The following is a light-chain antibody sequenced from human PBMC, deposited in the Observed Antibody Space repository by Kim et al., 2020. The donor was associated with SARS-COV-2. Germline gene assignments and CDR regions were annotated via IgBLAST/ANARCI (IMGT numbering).Light chain of an antibody. CDR2: WAS. Sequence: ATVNCKSSQSVLYSANNKYYLAWYQQRPGQPPKLIIHWASTRESGVPDRFSGSGSGTDFTLTISSLQAEDVAVYYCQQYYSTPVTFGQGTKVDIK. CDR1: QSVLYSANNKYY. V-gene: IGKV4-1*01. CDR3: QQYYSTPVT. J-gene: IGKJ1*01.